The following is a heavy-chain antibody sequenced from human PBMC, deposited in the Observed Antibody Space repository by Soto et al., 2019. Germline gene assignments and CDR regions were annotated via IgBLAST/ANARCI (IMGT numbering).Heavy chain of an antibody. Sequence: QVQLVESGGGVVQPGRSLRLSCAASGFTFSSYGMHWVRQAPGKGLEWVAVIWYDGSNKYYADSVKGRFTISRDNSKNTLYLQMNSLRAEDRAVYYGARGTATVTLASGFDPWGQGTLVPVSS. V-gene: IGHV3-33*01. CDR1: GFTFSSYG. J-gene: IGHJ5*02. CDR2: IWYDGSNK. CDR3: ARGTATVTLASGFDP. D-gene: IGHD4-17*01.